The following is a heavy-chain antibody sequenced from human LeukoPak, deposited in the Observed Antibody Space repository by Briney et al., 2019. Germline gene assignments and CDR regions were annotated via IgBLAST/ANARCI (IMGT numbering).Heavy chain of an antibody. J-gene: IGHJ4*02. CDR3: ATSTHGPISNWNYGEFDY. Sequence: SVKVSCKASGGTFSSYAISWVRQAPGQGLEWMGGIIPIFGTANYAQKFQGRVTITTDESTSTAYMELSSLRSEDTAVYYCATSTHGPISNWNYGEFDYWGQGTLVTVSS. V-gene: IGHV1-69*05. CDR2: IIPIFGTA. CDR1: GGTFSSYA. D-gene: IGHD1-7*01.